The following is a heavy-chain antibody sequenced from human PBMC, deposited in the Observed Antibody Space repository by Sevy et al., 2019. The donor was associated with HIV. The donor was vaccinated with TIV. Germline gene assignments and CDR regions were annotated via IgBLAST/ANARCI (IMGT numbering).Heavy chain of an antibody. J-gene: IGHJ6*02. D-gene: IGHD2-15*01. Sequence: GGSLRLSCAASGFTFSSYNMNWVRQAPGKGLEWVSSISSSSNYIYYADSMKGRFTISRDNAQNSLYLQMNSLRAEDTAVYYCARVVAYCSGGSCFPGYYYGMDVWGQGTTVTVSS. CDR2: ISSSSNYI. CDR3: ARVVAYCSGGSCFPGYYYGMDV. V-gene: IGHV3-21*01. CDR1: GFTFSSYN.